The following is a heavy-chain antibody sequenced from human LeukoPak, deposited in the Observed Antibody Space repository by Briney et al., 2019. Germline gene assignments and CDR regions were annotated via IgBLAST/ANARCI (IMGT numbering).Heavy chain of an antibody. CDR2: INYSGST. D-gene: IGHD6-25*01. Sequence: PSHTLSLICTVCVHPNSLCSYYWGWSRRPPAKGLGWIGSINYSGSTYYNPSLKSRVTISVDTSKSQFSLKLSSVTAADTAVYYCARHLRVSYSSDWGQGTMVTVSS. CDR3: ARHLRVSYSSD. CDR1: VHPNSLCSYY. V-gene: IGHV4-39*01. J-gene: IGHJ3*01.